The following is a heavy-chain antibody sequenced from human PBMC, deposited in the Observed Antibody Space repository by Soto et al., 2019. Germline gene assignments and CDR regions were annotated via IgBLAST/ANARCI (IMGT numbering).Heavy chain of an antibody. CDR2: INLRGGTT. CDR1: GYNFNQYY. V-gene: IGHV1-46*02. CDR3: ARGPDDSDVPRWDY. J-gene: IGHJ4*02. D-gene: IGHD4-17*01. Sequence: QVQLVQSGAEVRKPGASVRLSCETSGYNFNQYYIHWVRQAPGQGLERRRIINLRGGTTEYAHKFRGRVTVTGDTSTSTAYMQLSSLRSEDTAVYFCARGPDDSDVPRWDYWGQGTLVTVSS.